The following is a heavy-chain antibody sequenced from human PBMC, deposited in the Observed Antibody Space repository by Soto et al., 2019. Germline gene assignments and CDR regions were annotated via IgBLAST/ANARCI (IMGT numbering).Heavy chain of an antibody. J-gene: IGHJ4*02. CDR2: VHRSGST. D-gene: IGHD6-19*01. Sequence: SETLSLTCAVSGGSISSGNWWSWVRQPPGKGLDWIGEVHRSGSTNYNPSLKSRVTISVDESKSQFSLKLSSVTAADTAVYYCARLDNSDWSKGYYFDYWGQGTMVTVYS. V-gene: IGHV4-4*02. CDR1: GGSISSGNW. CDR3: ARLDNSDWSKGYYFDY.